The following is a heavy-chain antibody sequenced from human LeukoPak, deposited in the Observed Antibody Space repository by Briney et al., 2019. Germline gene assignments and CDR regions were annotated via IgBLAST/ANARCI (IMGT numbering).Heavy chain of an antibody. J-gene: IGHJ5*02. CDR2: INWNGGST. V-gene: IGHV3-20*04. CDR3: AKAPGGSGSFLYIWFDP. D-gene: IGHD3-10*01. Sequence: PGPSLRLSCAGSGVTFDGYGMTWVRQAPGKGLEWVSSINWNGGSTGYADSLKGRFTISRDNSKNTLDLQMNSLRAEDTAVYYCAKAPGGSGSFLYIWFDPWGQGTLVTVSS. CDR1: GVTFDGYG.